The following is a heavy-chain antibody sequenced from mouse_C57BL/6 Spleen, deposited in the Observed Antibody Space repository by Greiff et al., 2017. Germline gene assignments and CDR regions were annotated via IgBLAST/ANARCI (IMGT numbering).Heavy chain of an antibody. CDR3: ARRGDGAMDY. Sequence: VQLVESGPGLVQPSQSLSITSTVSGFSLTSYGVHWVRQSPGKGLEWLGVIWSGGSTDYNAAFISRLSISKDNSKSQVFFKMNSLQADDTSIYYCARRGDGAMDYWGQGTSVTVSS. J-gene: IGHJ4*01. CDR2: IWSGGST. CDR1: GFSLTSYG. V-gene: IGHV2-2*01. D-gene: IGHD2-3*01.